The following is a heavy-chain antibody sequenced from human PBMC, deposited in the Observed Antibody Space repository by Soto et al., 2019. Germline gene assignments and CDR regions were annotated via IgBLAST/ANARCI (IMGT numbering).Heavy chain of an antibody. D-gene: IGHD6-6*01. CDR2: ISSSSSTI. Sequence: EVQLVESGGGLVQPGGSLRLSCAASGFTFSSYSMNWVRQAPGKGLEWVSYISSSSSTIYYSDSVKGRFIISRDNAKNSLYLQMNSLRAEDTAVYYCARPWGYCSWSNWFDPWGQGTLVTVSS. CDR3: ARPWGYCSWSNWFDP. V-gene: IGHV3-48*01. CDR1: GFTFSSYS. J-gene: IGHJ5*02.